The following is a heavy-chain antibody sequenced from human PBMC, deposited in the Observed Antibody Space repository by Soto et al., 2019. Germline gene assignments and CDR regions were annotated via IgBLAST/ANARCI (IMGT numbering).Heavy chain of an antibody. CDR1: GFTFSSYS. D-gene: IGHD2-15*01. V-gene: IGHV3-21*01. CDR3: ARDRRSGGSCYDY. CDR2: ISSSSSYI. Sequence: EVQLVESGGGLVKPGGSLRLSCAASGFTFSSYSMNWVRRAPGKGLEWVSSISSSSSYIYYADSVKGRFTISRDNAKNSLYLQMNSLRAEDTAVYYCARDRRSGGSCYDYWGQGTLVTVSS. J-gene: IGHJ4*02.